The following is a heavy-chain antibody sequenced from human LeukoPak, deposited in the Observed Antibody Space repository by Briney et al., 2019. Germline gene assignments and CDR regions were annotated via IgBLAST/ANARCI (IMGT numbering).Heavy chain of an antibody. CDR3: ARVGVRFDY. V-gene: IGHV3-48*01. J-gene: IGHJ4*02. CDR2: ISSSSSTI. CDR1: EFTFSSYS. Sequence: GGSLRFSCAASEFTFSSYSMNWVRKAPGKGLEWVSYISSSSSTIYYADSVKGRFTISRDNAKNSLYLQMNSLRAEDTAVYYCARVGVRFDYWGQGTLVTVSS.